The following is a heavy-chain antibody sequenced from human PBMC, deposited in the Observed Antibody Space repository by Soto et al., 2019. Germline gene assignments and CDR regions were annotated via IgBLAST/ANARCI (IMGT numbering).Heavy chain of an antibody. CDR2: TRQDGGQE. D-gene: IGHD6-19*01. Sequence: EVQLVESGGGLVQPGGSLRLSCAASGFTFSSYWMSWVRQAPGKGLEWVAHTRQDGGQEYYVDSVKGRFTIYRDNAKNSLYLQMNSLRVEDTAVYYCARYPNPTVAGLPFDLWGQGTLVTVSS. V-gene: IGHV3-7*03. CDR1: GFTFSSYW. J-gene: IGHJ4*02. CDR3: ARYPNPTVAGLPFDL.